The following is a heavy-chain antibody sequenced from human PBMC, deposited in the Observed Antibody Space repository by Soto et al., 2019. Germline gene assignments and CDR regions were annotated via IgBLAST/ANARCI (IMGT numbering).Heavy chain of an antibody. V-gene: IGHV4-34*01. CDR2: INHSGST. Sequence: ESLSLTCSVYGASFSGYQWSWIRQAPGKGLEWIGEINHSGSTNYSPSLKSRVTISIDTSKNQFSLMLSSVTAADTAMYYCARYGEVTPRRYGMDVWGQGTKVTVYS. CDR1: GASFSGYQ. D-gene: IGHD3-16*01. CDR3: ARYGEVTPRRYGMDV. J-gene: IGHJ6*02.